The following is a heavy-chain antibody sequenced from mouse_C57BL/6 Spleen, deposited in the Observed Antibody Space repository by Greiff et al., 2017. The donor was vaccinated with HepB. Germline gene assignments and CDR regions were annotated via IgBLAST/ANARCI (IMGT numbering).Heavy chain of an antibody. CDR2: IYPGSGST. J-gene: IGHJ3*01. CDR1: GYTFTSYW. Sequence: VQLQQPGAELVKPGASVMMSCKASGYTFTSYWITWVKQRPGQGLEWIGDIYPGSGSTNYNEKFKSKATLTVDTSSSTAYMQLSSLTSEDSAVYYCARQRGGNYFFAYWGQGTLVTVSA. D-gene: IGHD2-1*01. CDR3: ARQRGGNYFFAY. V-gene: IGHV1-55*01.